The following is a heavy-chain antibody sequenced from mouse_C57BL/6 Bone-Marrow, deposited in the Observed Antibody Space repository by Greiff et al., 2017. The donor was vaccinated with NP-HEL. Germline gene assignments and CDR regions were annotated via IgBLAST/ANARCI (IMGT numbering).Heavy chain of an antibody. CDR2: ISYDGSN. V-gene: IGHV3-6*01. Sequence: EESGPGLVKPSQSLSLTCSVTGYSITSGYYWNWLRQFPGNKLEWMGYISYDGSNNYNPSLKNRISITRDTSKNQFFLKLNSVTTEDTATYYCARDYYGSSHWYFDVWGTGTTVTVSS. J-gene: IGHJ1*03. CDR1: GYSITSGYY. D-gene: IGHD1-1*01. CDR3: ARDYYGSSHWYFDV.